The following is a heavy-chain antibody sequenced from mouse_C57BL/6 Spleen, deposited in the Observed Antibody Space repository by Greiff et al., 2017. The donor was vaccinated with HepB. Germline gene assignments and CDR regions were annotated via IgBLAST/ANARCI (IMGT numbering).Heavy chain of an antibody. D-gene: IGHD2-10*02. Sequence: QVQLQQSGAELVMPGASVKLSCKASGYTFTSYWMHWVKQRPGQGLEWIGEIDPSDSYTNYNQKFKGKSTLTVDKSSSTAYMQLSSLTSEDSAVYYCARADPREYDPPYYYAMDDWGQGTSVTVSS. CDR1: GYTFTSYW. CDR3: ARADPREYDPPYYYAMDD. V-gene: IGHV1-69*01. J-gene: IGHJ4*01. CDR2: IDPSDSYT.